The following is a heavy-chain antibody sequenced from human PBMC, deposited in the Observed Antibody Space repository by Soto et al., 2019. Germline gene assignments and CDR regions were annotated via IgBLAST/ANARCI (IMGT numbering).Heavy chain of an antibody. Sequence: QEQVVQSGPAMKEPGSSVKVSCRASGIMSSGYGFSWVRQAPGQGLEWVGRINPILDSTHYAQNLQGRVSITVDKSTDTAYLEVTSLRVEDTAIYCCAAMKRARLDSWGRGTVVTVSS. CDR1: GIMSSGYG. V-gene: IGHV1-69*09. J-gene: IGHJ4*02. CDR2: INPILDST. D-gene: IGHD6-25*01. CDR3: AAMKRARLDS.